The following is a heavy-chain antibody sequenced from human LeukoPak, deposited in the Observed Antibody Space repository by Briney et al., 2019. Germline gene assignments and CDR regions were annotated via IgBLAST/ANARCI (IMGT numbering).Heavy chain of an antibody. J-gene: IGHJ4*02. CDR2: ITSGGDYI. CDR1: GFPFNTFN. V-gene: IGHV3-21*01. CDR3: ARGHYDVLAASYKWTPDY. D-gene: IGHD3-9*01. Sequence: GGSLRLSCAASGFPFNTFNRSWVRQAPGKGLEWVSSITSGGDYIYYADSVKGRFTTSRDTAKNSLSLQLNSLRVEDTAVYYCARGHYDVLAASYKWTPDYWGQGTRVTVSS.